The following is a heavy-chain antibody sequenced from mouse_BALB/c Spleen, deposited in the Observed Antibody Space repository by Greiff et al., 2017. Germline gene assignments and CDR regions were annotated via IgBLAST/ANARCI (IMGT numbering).Heavy chain of an antibody. J-gene: IGHJ3*01. Sequence: VQLPQSGPELVKPGASVKISCKASGYSFTGYFMNWVMQSHGKSLEWIGRINPYNGDTFYNQKFKGKATLTVDKSSSTAHMELRSLASEDSAVYYCARDYPFAYWGQGTLVTVSA. CDR3: ARDYPFAY. CDR1: GYSFTGYF. CDR2: INPYNGDT. V-gene: IGHV1-20*02. D-gene: IGHD5-5*01.